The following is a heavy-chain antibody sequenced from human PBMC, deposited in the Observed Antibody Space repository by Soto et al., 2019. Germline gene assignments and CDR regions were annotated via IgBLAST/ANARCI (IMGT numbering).Heavy chain of an antibody. CDR2: IYYSGST. CDR3: ARSCGGDCYSIAFDI. J-gene: IGHJ3*02. V-gene: IGHV4-31*03. Sequence: PSETLSLTCTVSGGSISSGGYYWSWIRQHPGKGLEWIGYIYYSGSTYYNPSLKSRVTISVDTSKNQFSLKLSSVTAADTAVYYCARSCGGDCYSIAFDIWGQGTMVTVSS. D-gene: IGHD2-21*02. CDR1: GGSISSGGYY.